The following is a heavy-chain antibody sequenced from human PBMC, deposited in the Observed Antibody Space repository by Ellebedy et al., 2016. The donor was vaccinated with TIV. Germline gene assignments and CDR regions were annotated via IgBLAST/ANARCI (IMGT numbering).Heavy chain of an antibody. CDR2: FDPEYGRA. V-gene: IGHV1-24*01. Sequence: ASVKVSCKVSGHTLMELSMHWVRQAPGKGLEWVGGFDPEYGRAIYAQKFQGRVTMTRDTSISTAYMELSRLRSDDTAVYYCARDYHYYGSGSYYKDYYYYGMDVWGQGTTVTVSS. J-gene: IGHJ6*02. CDR1: GHTLMELS. D-gene: IGHD3-10*01. CDR3: ARDYHYYGSGSYYKDYYYYGMDV.